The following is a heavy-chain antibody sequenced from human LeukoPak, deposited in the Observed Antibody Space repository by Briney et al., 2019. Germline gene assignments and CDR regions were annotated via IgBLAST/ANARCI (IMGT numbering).Heavy chain of an antibody. CDR1: GFTFSSYA. Sequence: QTGGSLRLSCAASGFTFSSYAMYWVRQAPGKGLEWVAVISYDGSNTYYADSVKGRFTISRDNAQNSLYLQMNSLRAEDTAVYYCARESRPLGYFDYWGQGTLVTVSS. CDR3: ARESRPLGYFDY. V-gene: IGHV3-30-3*01. CDR2: ISYDGSNT. J-gene: IGHJ4*02. D-gene: IGHD7-27*01.